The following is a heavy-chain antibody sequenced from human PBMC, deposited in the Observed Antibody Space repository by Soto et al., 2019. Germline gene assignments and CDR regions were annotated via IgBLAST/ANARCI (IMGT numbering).Heavy chain of an antibody. Sequence: PGGSLRLSCAASGFTFSSYSMNWVRQAPGKGLEWVSYISSSGRTIYYADSVKGRFTISRDNAKNSLYLQMNSLRAEDTAVYYCARWYDDSSGYVVDATSEGIWGQGTMVTVSS. D-gene: IGHD3-22*01. CDR1: GFTFSSYS. CDR3: ARWYDDSSGYVVDATSEGI. CDR2: ISSSGRTI. J-gene: IGHJ3*02. V-gene: IGHV3-48*01.